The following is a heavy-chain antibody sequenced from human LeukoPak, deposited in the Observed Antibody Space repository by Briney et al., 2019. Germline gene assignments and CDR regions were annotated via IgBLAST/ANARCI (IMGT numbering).Heavy chain of an antibody. CDR3: AGQPLEGTAFDY. CDR1: GYTFTSYY. J-gene: IGHJ4*02. Sequence: GASVKASCKASGYTFTSYYMHWVRQAPGQGLEWMGIINPSGGSTSYAQKFQGRVTMTRDTSTSTVYMELSSLRSEDTAVYYCAGQPLEGTAFDYWGQGTLVTVSS. V-gene: IGHV1-46*01. D-gene: IGHD1-14*01. CDR2: INPSGGST.